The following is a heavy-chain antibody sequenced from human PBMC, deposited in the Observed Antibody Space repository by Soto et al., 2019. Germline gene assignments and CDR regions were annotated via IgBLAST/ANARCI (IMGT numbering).Heavy chain of an antibody. V-gene: IGHV3-30*18. D-gene: IGHD1-26*01. Sequence: PGGSLRLSCAASGFTFSSYGMHWVRQAPGKGLEWVAVISYDGSNKYYADSVRGRFTISRDNSKNTLYLQMNSLRAEDTAVYYCAKARSRRYPYHYYYGMEVWGQGTTVTVS. CDR2: ISYDGSNK. CDR1: GFTFSSYG. CDR3: AKARSRRYPYHYYYGMEV. J-gene: IGHJ6*02.